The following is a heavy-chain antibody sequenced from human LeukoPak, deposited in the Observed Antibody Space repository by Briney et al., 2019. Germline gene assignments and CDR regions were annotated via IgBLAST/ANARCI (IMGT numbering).Heavy chain of an antibody. V-gene: IGHV3-30*02. CDR2: IRYDGSNK. Sequence: GGSLRLSCAASGFTFSSYGMHWVRQAPGKGLEWVAFIRYDGSNKYYADSVKGRFTISRDNSKNTLYLQMNSLRTEDTAVYYCARGFPRDRGWDKNPDYWGQGTLVTVSS. CDR3: ARGFPRDRGWDKNPDY. D-gene: IGHD6-19*01. J-gene: IGHJ4*02. CDR1: GFTFSSYG.